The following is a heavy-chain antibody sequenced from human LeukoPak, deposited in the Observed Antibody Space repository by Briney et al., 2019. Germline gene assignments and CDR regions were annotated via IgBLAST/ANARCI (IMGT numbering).Heavy chain of an antibody. D-gene: IGHD3-10*01. CDR2: IIPIFGTA. CDR3: ARGRITMVRGDYYYGMDV. V-gene: IGHV1-69*13. CDR1: GGTFSSYA. Sequence: ASVKVSCKASGGTFSSYAISWVRQAPGQGLEWMGGIIPIFGTANYAQKFQGRVTITADESTSTAYMELSSLRSEDTAVYYCARGRITMVRGDYYYGMDVWGQGTTVTVSS. J-gene: IGHJ6*02.